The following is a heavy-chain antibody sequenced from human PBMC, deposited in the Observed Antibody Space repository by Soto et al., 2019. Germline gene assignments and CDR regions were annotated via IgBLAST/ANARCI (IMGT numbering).Heavy chain of an antibody. CDR1: GFTFSSYW. Sequence: EVQLVESGGGLVQPGGSLRLSCAASGFTFSSYWMHWVRQAPGKGLVWVARINSDGSSTVYVDSVKGRFTISRDNAKNTLYLQMNRLRAADTAVYYCARSITGYSYADSWGQGTLVSVSS. CDR2: INSDGSST. J-gene: IGHJ4*02. CDR3: ARSITGYSYADS. D-gene: IGHD5-18*01. V-gene: IGHV3-74*01.